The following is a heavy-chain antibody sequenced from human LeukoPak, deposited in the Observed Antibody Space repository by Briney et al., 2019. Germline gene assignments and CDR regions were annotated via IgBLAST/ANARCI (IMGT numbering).Heavy chain of an antibody. CDR2: IYYSGST. J-gene: IGHJ4*02. D-gene: IGHD3-3*01. V-gene: IGHV4-59*01. CDR3: ARVRGITIFGVVTKRDYYFDY. Sequence: PSETLSLTCTVSGGSISSYYWSWIWQPPGKGLEWIGYIYYSGSTNYNPSLKSRVTISVDTSKNQFSLKLSSVTAADTAVYYCARVRGITIFGVVTKRDYYFDYWGQGTLVTVSS. CDR1: GGSISSYY.